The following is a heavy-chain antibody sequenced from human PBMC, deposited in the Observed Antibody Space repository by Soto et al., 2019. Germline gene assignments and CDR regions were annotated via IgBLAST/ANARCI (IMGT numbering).Heavy chain of an antibody. V-gene: IGHV1-69*13. CDR2: IIPISETT. Sequence: SVKVSCKASGGTFSSYAISWVRQAPGQGLEWMGGIIPISETTNYAQKFQGRVTITADESKSTAYMEMSSLKSEDTAVYYCARSQGSSTSLEIYYYYYYGMDVWGQGTTVTVSS. J-gene: IGHJ6*02. CDR3: ARSQGSSTSLEIYYYYYYGMDV. D-gene: IGHD2-2*01. CDR1: GGTFSSYA.